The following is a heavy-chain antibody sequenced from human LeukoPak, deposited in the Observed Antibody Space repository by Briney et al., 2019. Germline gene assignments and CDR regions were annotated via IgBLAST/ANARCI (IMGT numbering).Heavy chain of an antibody. D-gene: IGHD2/OR15-2a*01. V-gene: IGHV3-23*01. J-gene: IGHJ4*02. CDR2: ITDSGGRT. CDR3: AKPIVARWVPDC. CDR1: GFTFSNYA. Sequence: GGSLRLSCVASGFTFSNYAMNWVRQAPGKGLEWVSGITDSGGRTYYADSVKGRFTISRDNSENTLYLQMNTLRAEDTAIYFCAKPIVARWVPDCWGQGTLVTVSS.